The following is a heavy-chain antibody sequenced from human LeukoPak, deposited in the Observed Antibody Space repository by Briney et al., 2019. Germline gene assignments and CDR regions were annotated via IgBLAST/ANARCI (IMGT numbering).Heavy chain of an antibody. D-gene: IGHD6-13*01. V-gene: IGHV3-48*04. CDR3: ASKLGSWYDPRFDY. Sequence: SGGSLRLSCAASGFTFSSYSMNWVRQAPGKGLEWVSYISSSSSTIYYADSVKGRFTISRDNAKNSLYLQMNSLRAEDTAVYYCASKLGSWYDPRFDYWGQGTLVTVSS. CDR1: GFTFSSYS. J-gene: IGHJ4*02. CDR2: ISSSSSTI.